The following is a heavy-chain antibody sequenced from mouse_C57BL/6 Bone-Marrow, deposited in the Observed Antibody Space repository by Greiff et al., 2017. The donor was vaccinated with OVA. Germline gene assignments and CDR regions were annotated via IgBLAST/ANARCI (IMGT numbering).Heavy chain of an antibody. D-gene: IGHD2-5*01. J-gene: IGHJ2*01. CDR1: GYTFTSYW. V-gene: IGHV1-69*01. CDR3: ARPSNYYFDY. CDR2: IDPSDSYT. Sequence: VQLQQPGAELVMPGASVKLSCKASGYTFTSYWMHWVKQRPGQGLEWIGEIDPSDSYTNYNQKFKGKSTLTVDKSSSTAYMQLSSLTSEDSAVYYCARPSNYYFDYWGQGTTLTVSS.